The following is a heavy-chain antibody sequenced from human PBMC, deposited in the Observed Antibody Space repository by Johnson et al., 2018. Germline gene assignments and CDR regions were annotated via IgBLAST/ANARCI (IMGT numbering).Heavy chain of an antibody. CDR3: ARESGDRSRVGAFDM. CDR1: GGSISSYY. Sequence: QVQLQESGPGLVKPSETLSLTCTVSGGSISSYYWSWIRQPPWKGLEWIGYISYSGSTTYNSALKSRVTISIDTSKNQFSLRLNSVTVADTAVYYCARESGDRSRVGAFDMWGQGTMVTVSS. CDR2: ISYSGST. V-gene: IGHV4-59*01. J-gene: IGHJ3*02. D-gene: IGHD1-26*01.